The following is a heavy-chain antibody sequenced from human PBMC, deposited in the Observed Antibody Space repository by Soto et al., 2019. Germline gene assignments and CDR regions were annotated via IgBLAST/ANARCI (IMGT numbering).Heavy chain of an antibody. V-gene: IGHV3-48*01. D-gene: IGHD3-22*01. CDR1: GFTFSGSS. CDR3: TGGGVSSGPGY. CDR2: INTLSTTM. Sequence: EVQLVESGGGLVQPGGSLRLSCAASGFTFSGSSMNWIRQAPGKGLEWISYINTLSTTMYYADSVKGRFSISRDNAKNSWYWKMNSRRADDEAIYYCTGGGVSSGPGYWGQGTLVTVSS. J-gene: IGHJ4*02.